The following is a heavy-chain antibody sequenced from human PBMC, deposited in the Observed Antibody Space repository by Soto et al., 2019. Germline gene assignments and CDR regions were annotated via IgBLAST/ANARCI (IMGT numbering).Heavy chain of an antibody. CDR3: ARELNDYGVFDY. J-gene: IGHJ4*02. V-gene: IGHV3-23*01. D-gene: IGHD4-17*01. CDR2: ISSSGGTT. Sequence: EVQLLESGGGLVQPGGSLRLSCAASGFTFSTYAMSWVRQAPGKGLQWVSFISSSGGTTYYADSVKGRFTISRENSKKTLYLQMNSLRAEDTAVYYCARELNDYGVFDYWGQGTLFTVSS. CDR1: GFTFSTYA.